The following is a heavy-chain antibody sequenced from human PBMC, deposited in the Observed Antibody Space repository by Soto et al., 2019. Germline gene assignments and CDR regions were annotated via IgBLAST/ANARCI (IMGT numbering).Heavy chain of an antibody. CDR3: ARDQDYYDLYYHGMDV. D-gene: IGHD3-22*01. CDR2: INTFGSNI. J-gene: IGHJ6*02. V-gene: IGHV3-21*01. Sequence: LRLSCAASGFTFSSYGMHWVRQAPGKGLEWVSSINTFGSNIYYADSVKGRFTISRDNAENSLYLQMNSLRAEDTGLYYCARDQDYYDLYYHGMDVWGQGTTVTVSS. CDR1: GFTFSSYG.